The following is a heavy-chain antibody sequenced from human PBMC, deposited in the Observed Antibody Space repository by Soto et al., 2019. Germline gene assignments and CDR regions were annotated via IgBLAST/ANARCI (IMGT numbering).Heavy chain of an antibody. J-gene: IGHJ4*02. CDR1: GYTFINYD. Sequence: QVQLVQSGAEMKKPGASVKVSCKASGYTFINYDITWVRQAPGQGLEWMGWINPYNGNTKYPQEFHGRVTMTTDTSTSMAYMELRSLRSDDTAVYFCARGRTSALGTFDYWGQGSLVTVSS. CDR3: ARGRTSALGTFDY. CDR2: INPYNGNT. V-gene: IGHV1-18*01.